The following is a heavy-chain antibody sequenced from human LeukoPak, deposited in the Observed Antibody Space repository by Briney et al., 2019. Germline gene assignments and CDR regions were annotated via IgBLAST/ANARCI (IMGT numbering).Heavy chain of an antibody. CDR2: IKQDGSEK. J-gene: IGHJ4*02. Sequence: GGSLRLSCAASGFTFSSYWMSWVRQAPGKGLEWVANIKQDGSEKYYVDSVKGRFTISRDNAKNSLYLQMNSLRAEDTAVYYCARDRRGGDGGYFDYWGQGTLVTVSS. V-gene: IGHV3-7*01. CDR3: ARDRRGGDGGYFDY. D-gene: IGHD4-23*01. CDR1: GFTFSSYW.